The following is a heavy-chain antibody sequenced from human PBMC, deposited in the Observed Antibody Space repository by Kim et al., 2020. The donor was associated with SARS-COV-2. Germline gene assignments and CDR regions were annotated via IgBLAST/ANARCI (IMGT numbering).Heavy chain of an antibody. J-gene: IGHJ4*02. CDR2: IDWDDDK. V-gene: IGHV2-70*17. D-gene: IGHD6-19*01. CDR1: GFSLNTRDMC. Sequence: SGPTLVNPTQTLTLTCTFTGFSLNTRDMCVSWIRQPPGKTLESLARIDWDDDKFYSPSLRTRLTISKDASKNQVVLTMTHMDPVDTGTYYCARSSSVAGPSDYWGQGTLVTVSS. CDR3: ARSSSVAGPSDY.